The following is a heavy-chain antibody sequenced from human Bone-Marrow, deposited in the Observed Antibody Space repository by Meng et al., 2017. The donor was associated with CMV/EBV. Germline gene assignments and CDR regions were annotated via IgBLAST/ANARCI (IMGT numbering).Heavy chain of an antibody. CDR1: GFTFRRYD. CDR2: IRSDGTEK. J-gene: IGHJ4*02. D-gene: IGHD4-17*01. CDR3: ARARRGDYSGFDY. Sequence: GESLKISCAASGFTFRRYDIHWVRQAPGKGLEWVATIRSDGTEKYYADSVKGRFTISRDNFKNTLYLQMRSLRPDDTAVYYCARARRGDYSGFDYWGQGTLVTVSS. V-gene: IGHV3-30*02.